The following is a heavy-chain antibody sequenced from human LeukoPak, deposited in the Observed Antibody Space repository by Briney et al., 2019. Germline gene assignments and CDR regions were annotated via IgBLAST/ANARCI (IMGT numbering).Heavy chain of an antibody. CDR2: VYHSGRT. D-gene: IGHD6-13*01. V-gene: IGHV4-59*01. J-gene: IGHJ4*02. CDR1: GGSIRPNY. CDR3: ARGGPDSSNWYDLKY. Sequence: PSETLSLTCTVSGGSIRPNYWSWIRQAPQKGLEWIGYVYHSGRTNVGPSLKSRATISVDMSQNQISLKLTSVTAADTAVYYCARGGPDSSNWYDLKYWGQGILVTVSS.